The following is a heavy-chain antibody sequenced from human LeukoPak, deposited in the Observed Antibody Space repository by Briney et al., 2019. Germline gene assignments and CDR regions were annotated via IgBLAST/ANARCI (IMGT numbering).Heavy chain of an antibody. Sequence: SETLSLTCAVYGGSISSYYWSWIRQPPGKGLEWIGYIYTSGSTNYNPSLKSRVTISVDTSKNQFSLKLSSVTAADTAVYYCARRVFSGYDDAFDIWGQGTMVTVSS. CDR3: ARRVFSGYDDAFDI. D-gene: IGHD3-22*01. V-gene: IGHV4-4*09. CDR2: IYTSGST. J-gene: IGHJ3*02. CDR1: GGSISSYY.